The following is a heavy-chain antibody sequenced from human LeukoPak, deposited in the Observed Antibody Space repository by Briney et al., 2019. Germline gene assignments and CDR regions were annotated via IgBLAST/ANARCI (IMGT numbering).Heavy chain of an antibody. V-gene: IGHV3-30*18. J-gene: IGHJ4*02. CDR3: AKDVEGAIVVVPAANDY. CDR1: GFTFSTYG. D-gene: IGHD2-2*01. Sequence: HPGGSLRLSCTASGFTFSTYGMHWVRQAPGKGLEWVTLISYDGSTKYYSDSVKGRFTLSRDNSKNTLYLQMNSLRAEDTAVYYCAKDVEGAIVVVPAANDYWGQGTLVTVSS. CDR2: ISYDGSTK.